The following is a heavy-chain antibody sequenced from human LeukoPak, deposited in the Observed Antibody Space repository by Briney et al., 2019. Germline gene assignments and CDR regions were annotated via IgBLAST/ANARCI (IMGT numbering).Heavy chain of an antibody. CDR3: ARGTGALAARDYYYMDV. J-gene: IGHJ6*03. Sequence: ASVKVSCKASGYTFTSYGISWVRQAPGQGLEWMGWISAYNGNTNYAQKLQGRVTMTTDTSTSTAYMELRSLRSDDTAVYHCARGTGALAARDYYYMDVWGKGTTVTVSS. V-gene: IGHV1-18*01. CDR2: ISAYNGNT. CDR1: GYTFTSYG. D-gene: IGHD6-6*01.